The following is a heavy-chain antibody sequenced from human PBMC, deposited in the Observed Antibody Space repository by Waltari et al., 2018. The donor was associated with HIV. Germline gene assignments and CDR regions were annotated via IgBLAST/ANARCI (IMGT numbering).Heavy chain of an antibody. CDR1: GGSLSRGCYS. V-gene: IGHV4-30-2*01. Sequence: LQLPESGPGLVKPSPTLSLTCALSGGSLSRGCYSWPWILQPAGKGLEWIGYISQSGTTYYNPSLQSRVTISLDRSKNKFSLKLRSVTAADTAVYYCARDRLSVTTRGGYYYGLDVWGQGTTVTVSS. CDR3: ARDRLSVTTRGGYYYGLDV. CDR2: ISQSGTT. D-gene: IGHD4-17*01. J-gene: IGHJ6*02.